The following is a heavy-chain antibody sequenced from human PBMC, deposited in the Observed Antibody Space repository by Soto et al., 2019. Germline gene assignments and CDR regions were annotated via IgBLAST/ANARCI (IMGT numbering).Heavy chain of an antibody. CDR1: GGSISSYY. V-gene: IGHV4-59*01. Sequence: NPSETLSLTCTVSGGSISSYYWSWIRQPPGKGLEWIGHIYYSGSTSYNSSLKSRVTISVDTSKSQLSLKLSSVTAADTAVYYCARVRDCSGGTCYSWWFDPWGQGTLVTVSS. D-gene: IGHD2-15*01. J-gene: IGHJ5*02. CDR3: ARVRDCSGGTCYSWWFDP. CDR2: IYYSGST.